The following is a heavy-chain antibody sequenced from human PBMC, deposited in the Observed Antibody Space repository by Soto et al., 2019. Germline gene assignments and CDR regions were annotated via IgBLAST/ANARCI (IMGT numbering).Heavy chain of an antibody. CDR1: GCSFTSNNW. CDR3: ASRDPGTSVDY. CDR2: IYRTGST. D-gene: IGHD1-7*01. J-gene: IGHJ4*02. Sequence: SETLALPCSVSGCSFTSNNWWTWVRQPPGQGLEWIGEIYRTGSTNYNPSLKSRVTISLDKSENQFSLKVTSLTAADTAVYYCASRDPGTSVDYWGQGTLVT. V-gene: IGHV4-4*02.